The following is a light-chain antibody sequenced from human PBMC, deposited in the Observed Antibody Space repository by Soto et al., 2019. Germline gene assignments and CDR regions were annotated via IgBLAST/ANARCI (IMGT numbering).Light chain of an antibody. J-gene: IGLJ2*01. CDR2: EVN. CDR3: ISYAGNNGWG. CDR1: SSDVGGYTY. V-gene: IGLV2-8*01. Sequence: QSVLTQPPSASGSPGQSVTISCTGTSSDVGGYTYVSWYQQHPDKAPKLMIYEVNKRPPGVPDRLAGSKSGNTAYLPVSRLQTEDEADYYCISYAGNNGWGFGGGTKLTVL.